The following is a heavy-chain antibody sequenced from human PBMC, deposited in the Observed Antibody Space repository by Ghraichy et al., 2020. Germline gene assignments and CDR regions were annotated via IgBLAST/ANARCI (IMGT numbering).Heavy chain of an antibody. CDR1: GGSFSGYY. CDR2: INHSGST. CDR3: ARGRAVLGYSSSSSDPQH. J-gene: IGHJ1*01. D-gene: IGHD6-13*01. Sequence: SQTLSLTCAVYGGSFSGYYWSWIRQPPGKGLEWIGEINHSGSTNYNPSLKSRVTISVDTSKNQFSLKLSSVTAADTAVYYCARGRAVLGYSSSSSDPQHWGQGTLVTVSS. V-gene: IGHV4-34*01.